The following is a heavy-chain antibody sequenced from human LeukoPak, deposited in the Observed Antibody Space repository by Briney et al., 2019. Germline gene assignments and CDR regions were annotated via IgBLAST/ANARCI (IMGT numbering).Heavy chain of an antibody. CDR3: AKDMDGYSYGTLGY. CDR1: GFTFSSYG. CDR2: ISGDGGST. D-gene: IGHD5-18*01. V-gene: IGHV3-43*02. J-gene: IGHJ4*02. Sequence: PGRSLRLSCAVSGFTFSSYGMHWVRQAPGKGLEWVSLISGDGGSTYYADSVKGRFTISRDNSKNSLYLQMNSLRTEDTALYYCAKDMDGYSYGTLGYWGQGTLVTVSS.